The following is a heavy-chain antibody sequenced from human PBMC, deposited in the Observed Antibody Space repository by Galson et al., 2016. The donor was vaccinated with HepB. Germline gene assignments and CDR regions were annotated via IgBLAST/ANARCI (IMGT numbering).Heavy chain of an antibody. V-gene: IGHV3-9*01. CDR2: ISWNSASI. Sequence: SLRLSCAGSGFTFDDYAMHWVRQAPGKGLEWVSGISWNSASIRYADSVKGRFTISRDNAKNSLYLQMNSLRPEDTALYYCAGGGGFSVGAYFDSWGQGTLVTVSS. J-gene: IGHJ4*02. D-gene: IGHD3-16*01. CDR1: GFTFDDYA. CDR3: AGGGGFSVGAYFDS.